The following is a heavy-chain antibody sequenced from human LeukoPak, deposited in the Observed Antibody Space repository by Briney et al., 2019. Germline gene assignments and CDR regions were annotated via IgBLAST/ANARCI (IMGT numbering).Heavy chain of an antibody. CDR3: AKFRTPYSSSRNDFDY. D-gene: IGHD6-13*01. CDR1: GFTFSSYA. CDR2: ISGSGGST. V-gene: IGHV3-23*01. Sequence: GGSLRLSCAASGFTFSSYAMSWVRQAPGKGLEWVSAISGSGGSTYYADSVKGRFTISRDNSKNTLYLQMNSLRAEDTAVYYCAKFRTPYSSSRNDFDYWGQGTLVTVSS. J-gene: IGHJ4*02.